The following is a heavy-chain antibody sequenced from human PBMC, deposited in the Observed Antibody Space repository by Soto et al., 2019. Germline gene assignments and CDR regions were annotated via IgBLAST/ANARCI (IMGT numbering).Heavy chain of an antibody. J-gene: IGHJ5*02. Sequence: QVQLVESGGGLVKPGGSLRLSCAASGFTFSDYYMSWIRQAPGKGLEWVSYISSSSSYTNYADSVKGRFTISRDNAKNSLYLPMTSLRAEDTAVDSCARSPRIAAAGQGWFDPWGQGTLVTVSS. CDR3: ARSPRIAAAGQGWFDP. CDR2: ISSSSSYT. V-gene: IGHV3-11*05. D-gene: IGHD6-13*01. CDR1: GFTFSDYY.